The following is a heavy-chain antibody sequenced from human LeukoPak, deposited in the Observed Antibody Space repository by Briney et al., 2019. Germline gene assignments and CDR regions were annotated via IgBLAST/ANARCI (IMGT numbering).Heavy chain of an antibody. Sequence: SETLSLTCAVSGYSISSGYYWGWIRQPPGKGLEWIGSIYHSGSTYYNPSLKSRVTISVDTSKNQFSLKLSSVTAADTAVYYCARPNCSSTSCHLGIDYWGQGTLVTASS. V-gene: IGHV4-38-2*01. CDR3: ARPNCSSTSCHLGIDY. CDR2: IYHSGST. CDR1: GYSISSGYY. D-gene: IGHD2-2*01. J-gene: IGHJ4*02.